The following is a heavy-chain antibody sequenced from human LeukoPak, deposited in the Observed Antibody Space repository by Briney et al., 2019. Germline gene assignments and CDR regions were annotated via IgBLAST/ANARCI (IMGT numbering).Heavy chain of an antibody. Sequence: SETLSLTCGVYGGSFSGYYWSWIRQPPGKGLEWIGEINHSGSTNYNPSLKSRVTISVDTSKNQFSLKLSSVTAADTAVYYCARYQGGPFDYWGQGTLVTVSS. CDR1: GGSFSGYY. D-gene: IGHD2-15*01. J-gene: IGHJ4*02. V-gene: IGHV4-34*01. CDR3: ARYQGGPFDY. CDR2: INHSGST.